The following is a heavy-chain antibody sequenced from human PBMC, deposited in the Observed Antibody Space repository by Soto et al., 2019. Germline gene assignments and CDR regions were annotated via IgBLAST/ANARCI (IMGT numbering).Heavy chain of an antibody. J-gene: IGHJ4*02. CDR1: VFTFSIYS. V-gene: IGHV3-21*01. D-gene: IGHD6-13*01. CDR3: ARGMYSSSSGGPRDY. CDR2: ISSSSSYI. Sequence: WGSLILSCAASVFTFSIYSMNWVRQAPVKGLEWVSSISSSSSYIYYSDSVKGRFTISRDNAKNSLYLQMNSLRAEDTAVYYCARGMYSSSSGGPRDYWGQGTLVTVSS.